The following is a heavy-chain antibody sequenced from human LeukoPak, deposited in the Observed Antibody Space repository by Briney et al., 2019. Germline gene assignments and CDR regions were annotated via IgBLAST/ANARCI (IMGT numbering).Heavy chain of an antibody. CDR3: AIPPEAVDY. CDR2: IYYTGST. V-gene: IGHV4-59*08. CDR1: GGSISTYY. Sequence: SETLSLTCTVSGGSISTYYWSWIRQPPGKGLEWIGYIYYTGSTNYNPSLKSRVTISVDTSKNQFSLKLSSVTAADTAVYYCAIPPEAVDYWGQGTLVTVSS. J-gene: IGHJ4*02.